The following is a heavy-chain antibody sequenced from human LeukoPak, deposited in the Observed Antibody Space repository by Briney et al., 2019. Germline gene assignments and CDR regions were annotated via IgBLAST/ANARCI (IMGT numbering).Heavy chain of an antibody. CDR2: IYHSGST. D-gene: IGHD6-13*01. CDR1: GGSISSSNW. Sequence: SETLSLTCAVSGGSISSSNWWSWVRPPPGKGLEWIGEIYHSGSTNYNPSLKSRVTISVDKSKNQFYLKLSSVTAADTAVYYCASGIAAAGILRFWGQGTLVTVSS. V-gene: IGHV4-4*02. CDR3: ASGIAAAGILRF. J-gene: IGHJ4*02.